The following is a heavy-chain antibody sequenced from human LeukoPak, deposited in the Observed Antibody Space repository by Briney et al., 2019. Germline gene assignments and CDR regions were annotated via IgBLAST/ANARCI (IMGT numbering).Heavy chain of an antibody. CDR3: ARIYSAYDTDY. Sequence: SETLSLTCTVSGDSISSRTYYWGWLRQPPGKGLEWIGSVYYSVATYYNPSLNSRVTISVDTSKNQFSLKLTSVTAADTAVYYCARIYSAYDTDYWGQGTLVTVSS. V-gene: IGHV4-39*01. D-gene: IGHD5-12*01. CDR1: GDSISSRTYY. J-gene: IGHJ4*02. CDR2: VYYSVAT.